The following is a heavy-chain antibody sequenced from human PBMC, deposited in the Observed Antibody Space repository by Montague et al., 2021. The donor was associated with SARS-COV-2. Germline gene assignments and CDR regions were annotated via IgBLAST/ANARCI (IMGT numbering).Heavy chain of an antibody. CDR1: GGSFSDYY. Sequence: SETLSLTCAVYGGSFSDYYWTWIRQAPGKGLEWIGEVDYRGSSSYNPSLQSRLTISVDRSKNQFSLRLTSVTAADTAVYYCARGQVTVFGVLIMLPAAGPLDSWGLGTKVTVSS. J-gene: IGHJ3*02. CDR2: VDYRGSS. V-gene: IGHV4-34*01. CDR3: ARGQVTVFGVLIMLPAAGPLDS. D-gene: IGHD3-3*01.